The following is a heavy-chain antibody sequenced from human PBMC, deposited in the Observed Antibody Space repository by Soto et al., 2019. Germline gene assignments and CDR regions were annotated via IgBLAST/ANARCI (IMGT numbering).Heavy chain of an antibody. CDR1: GYTFTNYG. Sequence: QVQLVQSGTEVKKPGASVKVSCKASGYTFTNYGISWVRQAPGQGLEWMGWINTYNGHTHYAQQRQGRVTMTTDTSTGTAFMELRSLGSGDTAVYYCARNCSGGNCYFTDSWGQGTLVTVSS. V-gene: IGHV1-18*01. D-gene: IGHD2-15*01. J-gene: IGHJ4*02. CDR2: INTYNGHT. CDR3: ARNCSGGNCYFTDS.